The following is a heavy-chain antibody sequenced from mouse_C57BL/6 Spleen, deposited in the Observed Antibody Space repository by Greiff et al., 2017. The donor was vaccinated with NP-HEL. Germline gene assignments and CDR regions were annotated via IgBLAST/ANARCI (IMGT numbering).Heavy chain of an antibody. V-gene: IGHV1-18*01. J-gene: IGHJ4*01. Sequence: VQLQQSGPELVKPGASVKIPCKASGYTFTDYNMDWVKQSHGKSLEWIGDINPNNGGTIYNQKFKGKATLTVDKSSSTAYMELRSLTSEDTAVYYCARSYSNYVGAMDYWGQGTSVTVSS. CDR2: INPNNGGT. CDR1: GYTFTDYN. CDR3: ARSYSNYVGAMDY. D-gene: IGHD2-5*01.